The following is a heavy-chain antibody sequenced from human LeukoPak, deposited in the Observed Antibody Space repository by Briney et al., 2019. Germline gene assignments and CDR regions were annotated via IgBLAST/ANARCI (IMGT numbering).Heavy chain of an antibody. CDR1: GFTVSSNY. D-gene: IGHD6-13*01. V-gene: IGHV3-53*01. J-gene: IGHJ4*02. CDR3: ARTSSSYSPFDY. Sequence: GSLRLSCAASGFTVSSNYMSWVRQALGKGLEWVSVIYSGGSTYYADSVKGRFTISRDNSKNTLYLQMNSLRAEDTAVYYCARTSSSYSPFDYWGQGTLVTVSS. CDR2: IYSGGST.